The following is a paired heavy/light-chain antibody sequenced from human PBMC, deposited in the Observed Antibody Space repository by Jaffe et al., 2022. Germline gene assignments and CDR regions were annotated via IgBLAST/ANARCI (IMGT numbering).Light chain of an antibody. CDR1: QSVSSN. Sequence: EIVMTQSPATLSVSPGERATLSCRASQSVSSNLAWYQQKPGQAPRLLIYGASTRATGIPARFSGSGSGTEFTLTISSLQSEDFAVYYCQQYNNWPPAGFGQGTKVEIK. V-gene: IGKV3-15*01. J-gene: IGKJ1*01. CDR3: QQYNNWPPAG. CDR2: GAS.
Heavy chain of an antibody. V-gene: IGHV3-11*01. CDR2: ISSSGSTI. D-gene: IGHD4-17*01. J-gene: IGHJ6*03. CDR3: ARDANYGDYYYYYMDV. Sequence: QVQLVESGGGLVKPGGSLRLSCAASGFTFSDYYMSWIRQAPGKGLEWVSYISSSGSTIYYADSVKGRFTISRDNAKNSLYLQMNSLRAEDTAVYYCARDANYGDYYYYYMDVWGKGTTVTVSS. CDR1: GFTFSDYY.